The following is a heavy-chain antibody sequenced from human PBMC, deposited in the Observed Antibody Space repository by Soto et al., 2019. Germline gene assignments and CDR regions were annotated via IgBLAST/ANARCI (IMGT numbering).Heavy chain of an antibody. CDR2: ISYDGRRK. V-gene: IGHV3-30*04. D-gene: IGHD5-18*01. Sequence: QVQLVESGGGVVQPGTSLRLSCVASGFTFTNNTMHWARQAPGKGLEWVGVISYDGRRKYYADAVRGRLTISRDNSKNTLYLPMSSLRVDDTAVYYCAKVDTPVATPYFGYWGQGTLVTVST. CDR1: GFTFTNNT. CDR3: AKVDTPVATPYFGY. J-gene: IGHJ4*02.